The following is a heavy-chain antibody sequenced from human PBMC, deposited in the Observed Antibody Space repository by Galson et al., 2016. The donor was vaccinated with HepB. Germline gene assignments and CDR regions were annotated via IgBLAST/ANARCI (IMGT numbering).Heavy chain of an antibody. V-gene: IGHV3-74*01. CDR2: INNDGDTT. CDR1: GFTFGSHW. Sequence: SLRLSCAASGFTFGSHWMHWVRQTPGKGLVFVSRINNDGDTTNYVDSVKGRFTVSRDNANKTLYLEMNSLRAEDTAVYYCARLDWYHMDVWGQGTTVTVSS. CDR3: ARLDWYHMDV. J-gene: IGHJ6*02. D-gene: IGHD2-21*01.